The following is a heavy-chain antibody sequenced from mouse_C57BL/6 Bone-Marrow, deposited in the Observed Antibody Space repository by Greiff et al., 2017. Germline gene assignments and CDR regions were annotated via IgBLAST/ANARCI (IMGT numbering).Heavy chain of an antibody. V-gene: IGHV5-17*01. Sequence: EVQLVESGGGLVKPGGSLKLSCAASGFTFSDYGMHWVRQAPEKGLEWVAYISSGSSTIYYADTVKGRFTISRDNAKNTLFLQMTSLRSEDTAMYYCARDYYGGAYWGQGTLVTVSA. CDR2: ISSGSSTI. D-gene: IGHD1-1*01. CDR3: ARDYYGGAY. J-gene: IGHJ3*01. CDR1: GFTFSDYG.